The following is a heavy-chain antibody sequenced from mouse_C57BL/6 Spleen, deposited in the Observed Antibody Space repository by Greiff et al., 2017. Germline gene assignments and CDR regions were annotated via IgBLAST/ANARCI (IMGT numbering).Heavy chain of an antibody. CDR1: GYAFSSSW. Sequence: VMLVESGPELVKPGASVKISCKASGYAFSSSWMNWVKQRPGKGLEWIGRIYPGDGDTNYNGKFKGKATLTADKSSSTAYMQLSSLTSEDSAVYFCAKVSHYYGSSYGYFDVWGTGTTVTVSS. V-gene: IGHV1-82*01. CDR3: AKVSHYYGSSYGYFDV. D-gene: IGHD1-1*01. J-gene: IGHJ1*03. CDR2: IYPGDGDT.